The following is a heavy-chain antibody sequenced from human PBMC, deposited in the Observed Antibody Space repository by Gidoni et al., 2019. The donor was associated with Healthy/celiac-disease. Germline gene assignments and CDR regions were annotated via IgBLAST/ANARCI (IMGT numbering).Heavy chain of an antibody. CDR1: GFTFGDYA. CDR2: IRSKAYGGTT. D-gene: IGHD4-17*01. V-gene: IGHV3-49*03. Sequence: EVQLVESGGGLVQPGRSLRLSCTASGFTFGDYAMSWFRQAPGKGLEWVGFIRSKAYGGTTEYAASVKGRFTISRDDSKSIAYLQMNSLKTEDTAVYYCTRATTVVNNWFDPWGQGTLVTVSS. CDR3: TRATTVVNNWFDP. J-gene: IGHJ5*02.